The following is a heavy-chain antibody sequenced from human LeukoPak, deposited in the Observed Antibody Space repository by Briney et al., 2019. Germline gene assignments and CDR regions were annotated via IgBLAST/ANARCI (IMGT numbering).Heavy chain of an antibody. V-gene: IGHV3-53*01. Sequence: GGSLRLSCAASGFTVSSNYMSWVRQAPGKGLEWVSVIYSGGSTYYADSVKGRFTISRDNSKNTLYLQMNSLRAEDTAVYYCARGNSITGTTPLDYFDYWGQGTLVTVSS. CDR3: ARGNSITGTTPLDYFDY. CDR2: IYSGGST. D-gene: IGHD1-20*01. J-gene: IGHJ4*02. CDR1: GFTVSSNY.